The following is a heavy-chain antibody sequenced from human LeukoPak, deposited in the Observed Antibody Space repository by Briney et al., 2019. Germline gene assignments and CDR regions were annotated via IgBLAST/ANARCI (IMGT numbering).Heavy chain of an antibody. Sequence: SETLSLTCAVYGGSFSGYYWSWIRQPPGKGLEWIGEINHSGSTNYNASLKSRVSMSVDTSKNQFSLKLSSVTAADTAVFYCAREDSGSYREFDYWGQGTLVTVSS. J-gene: IGHJ4*02. CDR3: AREDSGSYREFDY. D-gene: IGHD1-26*01. CDR1: GGSFSGYY. CDR2: INHSGST. V-gene: IGHV4-34*01.